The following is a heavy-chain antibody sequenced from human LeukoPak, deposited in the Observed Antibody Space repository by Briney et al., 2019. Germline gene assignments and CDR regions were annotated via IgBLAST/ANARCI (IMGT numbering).Heavy chain of an antibody. J-gene: IGHJ6*03. D-gene: IGHD4-17*01. Sequence: PGGSLRLSCAASGFTFSNYGIHWVRQAPGKGLEWVALISYDGSNTWYADSVKGRFTISRDNSKNTLYLQMTSLGVEDTALYYCASAGDLRTYGDYSYYYYYYMDVWGKGTTVTISS. CDR3: ASAGDLRTYGDYSYYYYYYMDV. CDR2: ISYDGSNT. CDR1: GFTFSNYG. V-gene: IGHV3-30*04.